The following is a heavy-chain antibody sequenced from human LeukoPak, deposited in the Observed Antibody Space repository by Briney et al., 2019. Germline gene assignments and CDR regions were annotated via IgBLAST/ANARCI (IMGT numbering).Heavy chain of an antibody. CDR1: GFTFSSHS. V-gene: IGHV3-21*01. J-gene: IGHJ4*02. CDR2: FGTRSSSI. CDR3: ARDRYSGSYYFDY. Sequence: GGSLRLSCAASGFTFSSHSMNWVRQAPGKGLEWVSSFGTRSSSIYYADSVKGRFTISRDNAKNSLYLQMNSLRAEDTAVYYCARDRYSGSYYFDYWGQGTLVTVSS. D-gene: IGHD1-26*01.